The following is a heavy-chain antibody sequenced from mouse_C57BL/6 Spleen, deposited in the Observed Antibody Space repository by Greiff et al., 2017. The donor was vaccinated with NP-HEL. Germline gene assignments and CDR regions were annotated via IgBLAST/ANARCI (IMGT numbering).Heavy chain of an antibody. D-gene: IGHD1-1*01. CDR3: AGGSSPHWYFDV. J-gene: IGHJ1*03. V-gene: IGHV5-6*01. Sequence: DVHLVESGGDLVKPGGSLKLSCAASGFTFSSYGMSWVRQTPDKRLEWVATISSGGSYTYYPDSVKGRFTISRDNAKNTLYLQMSSLKSEDTAMYYCAGGSSPHWYFDVWGTGTTVTVSS. CDR1: GFTFSSYG. CDR2: ISSGGSYT.